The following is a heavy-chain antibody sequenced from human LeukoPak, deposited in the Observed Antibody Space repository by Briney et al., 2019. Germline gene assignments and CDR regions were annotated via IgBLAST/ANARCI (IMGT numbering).Heavy chain of an antibody. V-gene: IGHV3-23*01. Sequence: GGSLRLSCAASGFTFSSYTINWVRQAPGKGLEWVSGIRGSGDRTFYADSVEGRFTISRDKSKNTLYLQMNSLRAEDTAVYYCVKGIRGYYYNMDVWGQGTMVTVSS. CDR1: GFTFSSYT. CDR2: IRGSGDRT. J-gene: IGHJ6*02. CDR3: VKGIRGYYYNMDV.